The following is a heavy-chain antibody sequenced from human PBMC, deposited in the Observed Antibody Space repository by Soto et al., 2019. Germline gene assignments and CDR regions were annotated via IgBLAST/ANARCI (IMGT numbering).Heavy chain of an antibody. J-gene: IGHJ5*02. Sequence: QVQLQESGPGLVKASQTLSITCTVSGGSISSGDYYWSWIRQPPGKGPEWIGYIYSNEYTSYEPSLKSRVTISLDTSKHHFSLNLNSVTAADTAVYYCAGGALGYNWFDPWGQGTLVTVSS. CDR1: GGSISSGDYY. CDR3: AGGALGYNWFDP. CDR2: IYSNEYT. D-gene: IGHD3-16*01. V-gene: IGHV4-30-4*01.